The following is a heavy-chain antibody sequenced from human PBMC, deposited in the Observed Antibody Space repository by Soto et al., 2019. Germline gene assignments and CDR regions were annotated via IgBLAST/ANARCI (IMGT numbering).Heavy chain of an antibody. D-gene: IGHD1-1*01. Sequence: QITLKESGPTLVKPTQPLTLTCSFSGFSLSTSGVGVGWIRQPPGKALEWLALIYWDDDKRYSPSLKNRLNITHDTSKNPVVLTMTNMDSVDPATYYYAHRRGNAVLWFDPWGQGALVAVSS. CDR3: AHRRGNAVLWFDP. J-gene: IGHJ5*02. CDR1: GFSLSTSGVG. CDR2: IYWDDDK. V-gene: IGHV2-5*02.